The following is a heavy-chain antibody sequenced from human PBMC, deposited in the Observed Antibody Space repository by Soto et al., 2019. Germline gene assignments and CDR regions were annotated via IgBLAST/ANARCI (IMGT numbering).Heavy chain of an antibody. CDR3: ARGRRDYYDYSFDY. V-gene: IGHV4-59*01. CDR1: GGSISTYY. J-gene: IGHJ4*02. CDR2: IYYSGST. D-gene: IGHD4-17*01. Sequence: SETLSLTCLVSGGSISTYYWSWIRQSPVKGLEWIGYIYYSGSTNYNPSLQIRVSISVDTSKNQISLKLSSVIAADTAVYYCARGRRDYYDYSFDYWGKGSRVSV.